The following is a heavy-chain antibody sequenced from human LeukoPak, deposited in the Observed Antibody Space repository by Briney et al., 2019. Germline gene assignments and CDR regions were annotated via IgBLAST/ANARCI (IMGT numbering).Heavy chain of an antibody. CDR3: TTDPSYYYDSRGSVASIDY. D-gene: IGHD3-22*01. CDR2: IKSKTGGGTS. CDR1: GFTFSNAW. J-gene: IGHJ4*02. V-gene: IGHV3-15*01. Sequence: PGGSLRLSCAASGFTFSNAWMSWVRQAPGKGLEWVGRIKSKTGGGTSDYAAQGKGTFTISRDESKNTLYLQMNSLKSEDTAVYYCTTDPSYYYDSRGSVASIDYWGQGTLVTVSS.